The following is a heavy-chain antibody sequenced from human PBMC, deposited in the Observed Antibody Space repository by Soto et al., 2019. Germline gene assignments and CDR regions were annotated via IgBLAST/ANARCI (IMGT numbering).Heavy chain of an antibody. CDR1: GGSISSGGYS. Sequence: SETLSLTCAVSGGSISSGGYSWSWIRQPPGKGLEWIGYIYHSGSTYYNPSLKSRVTISVDRSKNQFSLKLSSVTAADTAVYYCARSFLWFGELLSSWFDPWGQGTLVTVSS. J-gene: IGHJ5*02. CDR2: IYHSGST. D-gene: IGHD3-10*01. V-gene: IGHV4-30-2*01. CDR3: ARSFLWFGELLSSWFDP.